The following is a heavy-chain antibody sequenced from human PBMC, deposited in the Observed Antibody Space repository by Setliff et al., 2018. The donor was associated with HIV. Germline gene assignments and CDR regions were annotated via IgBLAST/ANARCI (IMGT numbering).Heavy chain of an antibody. CDR1: GGSISNYY. J-gene: IGHJ6*03. D-gene: IGHD3-10*01. CDR3: ARELGSFPYYMDV. V-gene: IGHV4-59*12. Sequence: SETLSLTCTVSGGSISNYYWSWIRQPPGKGLQWIGYIYYSGSTNYNPSLKSRVTISVDTSKNQFSLKLSSVTAADTAIYYCARELGSFPYYMDVWGKGTTVTVSS. CDR2: IYYSGST.